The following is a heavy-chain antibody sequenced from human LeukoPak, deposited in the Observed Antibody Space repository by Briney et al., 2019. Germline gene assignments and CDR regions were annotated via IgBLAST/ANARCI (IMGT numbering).Heavy chain of an antibody. CDR2: INPNSGGT. D-gene: IGHD4-23*01. V-gene: IGHV1-2*02. Sequence: ASVKVSCKASGYTFTGYYMHWVRQAPGQGLEWMGWINPNSGGTHYAQKFQGRVTMTRDTSISTAYMELSRLRSDDTAVYYCARETTVVTPGGDYWGQGTLVTVSS. J-gene: IGHJ4*02. CDR3: ARETTVVTPGGDY. CDR1: GYTFTGYY.